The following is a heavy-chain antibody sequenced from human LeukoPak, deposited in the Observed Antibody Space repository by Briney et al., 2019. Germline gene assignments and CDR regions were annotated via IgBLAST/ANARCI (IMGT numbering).Heavy chain of an antibody. D-gene: IGHD2-15*01. V-gene: IGHV3-30*18. CDR2: TSYDGGSK. CDR1: GFTFSTYG. Sequence: GGSLRLSCAASGFTFSTYGMHWVRQAPGKGLEWVAVTSYDGGSKYYSDSVKGRFTISRDNSKNTLYLQMNSLRAEDTAVYYCAKYTAATNSYFDYWGQGTLVTVSS. CDR3: AKYTAATNSYFDY. J-gene: IGHJ4*02.